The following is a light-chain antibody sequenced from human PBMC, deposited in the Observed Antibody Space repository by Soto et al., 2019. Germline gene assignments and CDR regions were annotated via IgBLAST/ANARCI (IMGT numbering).Light chain of an antibody. CDR2: EVS. Sequence: QSVLTQPTSASGSPGQSVTISCIGTSSDVGGYNYVSWYQQHPGKAPKLMIYEVSKRPSGVPDRFSGSKSGNTASLTVSGLQAEDEADYYCSSYAASNNLGVFGGGTQLTVL. V-gene: IGLV2-8*01. CDR3: SSYAASNNLGV. CDR1: SSDVGGYNY. J-gene: IGLJ2*01.